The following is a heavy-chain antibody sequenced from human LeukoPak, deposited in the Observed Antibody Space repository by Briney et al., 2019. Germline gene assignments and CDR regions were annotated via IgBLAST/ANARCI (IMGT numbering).Heavy chain of an antibody. Sequence: GESLKISCKGSGYSFTSYWISWVRQMPGKGLEWMGRIDPSDSYTNYSPSFQGHVTISAGESISTAYLQWSSLKASDTAMYYCARLSREAVAGTGPPQPYFDYWGQGTLVTVSS. CDR1: GYSFTSYW. V-gene: IGHV5-10-1*01. CDR3: ARLSREAVAGTGPPQPYFDY. D-gene: IGHD6-19*01. CDR2: IDPSDSYT. J-gene: IGHJ4*02.